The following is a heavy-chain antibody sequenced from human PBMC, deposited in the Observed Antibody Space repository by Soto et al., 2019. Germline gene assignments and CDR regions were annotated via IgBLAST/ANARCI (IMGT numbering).Heavy chain of an antibody. CDR1: GGSISSSNW. J-gene: IGHJ3*02. Sequence: SETLSLTCAVSGGSISSSNWCSWVRQPPGKGLEWIGEIYHSGSTNYNPSLKSRVTISVDKSKNQFSLKLSSVTAADTAVYYCARDDYGGNTWAFDIWGQGTMVTVSS. V-gene: IGHV4-4*02. CDR3: ARDDYGGNTWAFDI. CDR2: IYHSGST. D-gene: IGHD4-17*01.